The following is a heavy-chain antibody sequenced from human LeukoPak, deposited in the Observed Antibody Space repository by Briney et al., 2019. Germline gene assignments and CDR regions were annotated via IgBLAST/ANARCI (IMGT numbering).Heavy chain of an antibody. J-gene: IGHJ4*02. CDR3: ARDGSAYYNENTGFRGEFDS. Sequence: PGGSLRLSCTASGINFGDYAMSWARQAPGKGLEWVGFIRSKAYGETTEYAASVKGRFTTSRDDSKSMAYLQMNSLKTEDTAVYYCARDGSAYYNENTGFRGEFDSWGQGALVIVSS. CDR1: GINFGDYA. CDR2: IRSKAYGETT. V-gene: IGHV3-49*04. D-gene: IGHD3-22*01.